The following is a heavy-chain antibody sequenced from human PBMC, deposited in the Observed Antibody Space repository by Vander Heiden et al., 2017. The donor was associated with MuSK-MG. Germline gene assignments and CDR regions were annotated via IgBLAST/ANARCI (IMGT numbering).Heavy chain of an antibody. CDR3: ARGYKV. Sequence: EVQLVESGGALVQPGGSLRPSCAASGFSFSDYWMTWVRQAPGKGLEWVANIKQDGSETYYVDSVKGRFTISRDNAKNSLYLQMNSLRAEDTAVYYCARGYKVWGQGTLVTVSS. V-gene: IGHV3-7*03. CDR2: IKQDGSET. J-gene: IGHJ4*02. CDR1: GFSFSDYW. D-gene: IGHD3-10*01.